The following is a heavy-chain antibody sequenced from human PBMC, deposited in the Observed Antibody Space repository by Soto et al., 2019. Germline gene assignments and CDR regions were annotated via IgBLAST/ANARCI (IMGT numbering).Heavy chain of an antibody. CDR2: SRNKANSYAT. CDR1: GFTFSGSS. Sequence: EVQLVESGGGLVQPGGSLKLSCAASGFTFSGSSVHWVLQASGKGLEWVGRSRNKANSYATAYAASVRGRFTIARDDSKNTAFLQMNSLNTEDTAVDYCISHSPEDMIRTWGQGTLVTVSS. D-gene: IGHD2-15*01. CDR3: ISHSPEDMIRT. V-gene: IGHV3-73*02. J-gene: IGHJ5*02.